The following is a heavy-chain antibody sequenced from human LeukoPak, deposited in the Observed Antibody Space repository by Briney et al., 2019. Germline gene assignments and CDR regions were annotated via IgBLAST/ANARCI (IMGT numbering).Heavy chain of an antibody. Sequence: PSETLSLSCTVSGGSISSSSYYWGWIRQPPGKGLEWIGSISYSGSTSYNPSLKSRVTILVDTSKNQLSLRLNSVTAADTAVYYCAKGAASALVDWFDPWGQGTLVTVSS. V-gene: IGHV4-39*07. CDR3: AKGAASALVDWFDP. CDR1: GGSISSSSYY. CDR2: ISYSGST. D-gene: IGHD6-25*01. J-gene: IGHJ5*02.